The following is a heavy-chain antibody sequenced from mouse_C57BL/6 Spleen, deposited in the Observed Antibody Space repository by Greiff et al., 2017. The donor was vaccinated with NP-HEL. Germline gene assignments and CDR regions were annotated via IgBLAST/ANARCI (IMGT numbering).Heavy chain of an antibody. CDR1: GYAFSSSW. CDR3: ARGTYSDAMDY. CDR2: IYPGDGDT. D-gene: IGHD2-12*01. V-gene: IGHV1-82*01. Sequence: QVQLKQSGPELVKPGASVKISCKASGYAFSSSWMNWVKQRPGKGLEWIGRIYPGDGDTNYNGKFKGKATLTADKSSSTAYMQLSSLTSEDSAVYVCARGTYSDAMDYWGQGTSVTVSS. J-gene: IGHJ4*01.